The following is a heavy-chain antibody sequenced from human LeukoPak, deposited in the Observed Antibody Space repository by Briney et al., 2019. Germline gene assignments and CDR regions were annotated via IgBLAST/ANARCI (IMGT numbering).Heavy chain of an antibody. CDR3: ARVGRAAIHYMDV. J-gene: IGHJ6*03. D-gene: IGHD2-2*01. CDR2: IYYSGST. CDR1: GGSISSSSYY. V-gene: IGHV4-39*07. Sequence: NPSETLSLTCTVSGGSISSSSYYWGWIRQPPGKGLEWIGSIYYSGSTYYNPSLKSRVTISVDTSKNQFSLKLSSVTAADTAVHYCARVGRAAIHYMDVWGKGTTVTVSS.